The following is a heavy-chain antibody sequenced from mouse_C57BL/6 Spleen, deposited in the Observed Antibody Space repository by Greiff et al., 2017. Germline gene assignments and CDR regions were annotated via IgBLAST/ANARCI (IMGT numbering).Heavy chain of an antibody. CDR3: ARASIYYDYDNAMDY. D-gene: IGHD2-4*01. CDR2: IYPGDGDT. CDR1: GYAFSSSW. V-gene: IGHV1-82*01. J-gene: IGHJ4*01. Sequence: VKLMESGPELVKPGASVKISCKASGYAFSSSWMNWVKQRPGKGLEWIGRIYPGDGDTNYNGKFKGKATLTADKSSSTAYMQLSSLTSEDSAVYFCARASIYYDYDNAMDYWGQGTSVTVSS.